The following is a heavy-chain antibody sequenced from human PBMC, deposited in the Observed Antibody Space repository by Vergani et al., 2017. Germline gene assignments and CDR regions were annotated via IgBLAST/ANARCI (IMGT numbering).Heavy chain of an antibody. CDR1: GGSISSSSYY. CDR2: IYYSGST. D-gene: IGHD3-9*01. V-gene: IGHV4-39*01. Sequence: QLQLQESGPGLVKPSETLSLTCTVSGGSISSSSYYWGWIRQPPGNGLEWIGSIYYSGSTYYNPSLKSRVTISVDTSKNQFSLKLSSVTAADTAVYYCARQYYDILTGYYQRIDYWGQGTLVTVSS. CDR3: ARQYYDILTGYYQRIDY. J-gene: IGHJ4*02.